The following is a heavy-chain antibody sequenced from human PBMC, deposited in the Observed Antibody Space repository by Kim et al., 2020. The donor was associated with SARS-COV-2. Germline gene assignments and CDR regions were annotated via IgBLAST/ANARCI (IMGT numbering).Heavy chain of an antibody. CDR1: GFTFSSYA. J-gene: IGHJ4*02. V-gene: IGHV3-64D*09. D-gene: IGHD3-3*01. CDR2: ISSNGGST. Sequence: GGSLRLSCSASGFTFSSYAMHWVRQAPGKGLEYVSAISSNGGSTYYADSVKGRFTISRDNSKNTLYLQMSSLRAEDTAVYYCVGDYDFWSGYSGFDDYWGQGTLVTVSS. CDR3: VGDYDFWSGYSGFDDY.